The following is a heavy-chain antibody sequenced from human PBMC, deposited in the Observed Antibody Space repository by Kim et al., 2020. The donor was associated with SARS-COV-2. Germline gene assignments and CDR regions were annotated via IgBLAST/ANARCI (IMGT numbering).Heavy chain of an antibody. CDR3: ARGGVWFGEPPQRPLFDY. Sequence: SETLSLTCTVSGGSISSSSYYWGWIRQPPGMGLEWIGSIYYSGSTYYNPSLKSRVTISVDTSKNQFSLKLSSVTAADTAVYYCARGGVWFGEPPQRPLFDYWGQGTLVTVSS. CDR1: GGSISSSSYY. D-gene: IGHD3-10*01. CDR2: IYYSGST. V-gene: IGHV4-39*01. J-gene: IGHJ4*02.